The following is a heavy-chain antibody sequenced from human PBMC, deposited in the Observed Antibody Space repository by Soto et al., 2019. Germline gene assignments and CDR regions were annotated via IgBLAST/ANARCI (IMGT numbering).Heavy chain of an antibody. CDR1: GFTFGDYA. J-gene: IGHJ6*03. Sequence: PGGSLRLSCTASGFTFGDYAMSWFRQAPGKGLEWVGFIRSKAYGGTTEYAASVKGRFTISRDDSKSIAYLQMNSLKTEDTAVYYCTRFCTWGFWSGLYDYYYYYMDVWGKGTTVTVSS. CDR3: TRFCTWGFWSGLYDYYYYYMDV. CDR2: IRSKAYGGTT. V-gene: IGHV3-49*03. D-gene: IGHD3-3*01.